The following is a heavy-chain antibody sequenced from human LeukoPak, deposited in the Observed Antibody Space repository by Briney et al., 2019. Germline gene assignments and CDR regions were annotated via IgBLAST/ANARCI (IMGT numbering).Heavy chain of an antibody. CDR2: LHADSGMT. V-gene: IGHV3-23*01. CDR1: GFTFXSNA. J-gene: IGHJ4*02. Sequence: GGSLRLSCATSGFTFXSNAMSWVRQAPGKGLEWXSGLHADSGMTYYADSVKGRFTISRDNSKNTLYLQMNSLRAEDTAVYYCAKDSIVGATSGVYWGQGTLVTVSS. D-gene: IGHD1-26*01. CDR3: AKDSIVGATSGVY.